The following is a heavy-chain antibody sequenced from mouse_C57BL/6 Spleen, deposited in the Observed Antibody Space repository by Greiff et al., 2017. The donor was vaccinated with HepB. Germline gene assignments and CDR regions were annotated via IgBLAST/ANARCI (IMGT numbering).Heavy chain of an antibody. CDR1: GYTFTDYN. CDR3: ARDYYGYDDAMDY. D-gene: IGHD2-2*01. V-gene: IGHV1-22*01. J-gene: IGHJ4*01. CDR2: INPNNGGT. Sequence: EVQLQQSGPELVKPGASVKMSCKASGYTFTDYNMHWVKQSHGKSLEWIGYINPNNGGTSYNQKFKGKATLTVNKSSSTAYMELRSLTSEDSAVYYCARDYYGYDDAMDYWGQGTSVTVSS.